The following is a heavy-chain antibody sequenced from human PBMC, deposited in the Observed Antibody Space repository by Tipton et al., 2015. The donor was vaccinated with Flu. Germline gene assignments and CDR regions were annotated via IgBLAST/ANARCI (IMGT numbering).Heavy chain of an antibody. D-gene: IGHD6-19*01. CDR2: IYNSGST. J-gene: IGHJ4*02. CDR1: GGSISSYY. V-gene: IGHV4-59*08. Sequence: TLSLTCTVSGGSISSYYWSWIRQPAGKGLEWIGYIYNSGSTNYNPSLKSRVTISVDTSKNQFSLKLSSVTAADTAVYYCARRPDSSGRDYFFDYWGQGTLVTVSS. CDR3: ARRPDSSGRDYFFDY.